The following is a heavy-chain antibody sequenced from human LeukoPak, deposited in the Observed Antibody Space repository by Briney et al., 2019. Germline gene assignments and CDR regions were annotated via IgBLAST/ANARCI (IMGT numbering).Heavy chain of an antibody. V-gene: IGHV3-23*01. D-gene: IGHD6-19*01. Sequence: GGSLRLSCAASGFTFSSYSMNWIRQAPGKGLEWVSSIDYDGGSGHYADSVKGRFTISRDNSNNTLFLHLNSLRGEDTAVYYCTRNSGWYGLSWGQGTLVTVSS. J-gene: IGHJ1*01. CDR2: IDYDGGSG. CDR1: GFTFSSYS. CDR3: TRNSGWYGLS.